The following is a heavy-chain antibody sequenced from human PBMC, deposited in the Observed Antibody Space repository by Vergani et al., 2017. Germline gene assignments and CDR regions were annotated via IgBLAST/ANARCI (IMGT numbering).Heavy chain of an antibody. J-gene: IGHJ6*02. CDR1: GFKFSDHY. V-gene: IGHV3-11*04. CDR3: AKNPGISTTRHYYAMDV. CDR2: ISPGASTV. D-gene: IGHD1-1*01. Sequence: LEESGGGSVKPGGSLRLSCAASGFKFSDHYMSWIRQAPGKGLEWVSHISPGASTVSYTDSVTGRFTLSRDNNNNSLSLDMTTLRVADTAVYYCAKNPGISTTRHYYAMDVWGQKATVAVSS.